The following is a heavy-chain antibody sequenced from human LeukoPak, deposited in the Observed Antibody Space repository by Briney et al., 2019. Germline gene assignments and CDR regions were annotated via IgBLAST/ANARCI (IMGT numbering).Heavy chain of an antibody. Sequence: GGSLRLSCAASGFTFSSYAMSWVRQAPGKGLEWVSAISGSGGSTYYADSVKGRFTISRDDSKNTLYLQMNSLRAEDTAVYYCANLTGTTGVYYFDYWGQGTLVTVSS. CDR2: ISGSGGST. V-gene: IGHV3-23*01. CDR3: ANLTGTTGVYYFDY. J-gene: IGHJ4*02. D-gene: IGHD1-1*01. CDR1: GFTFSSYA.